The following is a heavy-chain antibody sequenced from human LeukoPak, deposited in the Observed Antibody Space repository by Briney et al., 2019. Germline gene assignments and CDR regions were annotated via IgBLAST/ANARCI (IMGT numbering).Heavy chain of an antibody. CDR1: GFTFSSYG. V-gene: IGHV3-30*18. CDR3: AKDEIGAVAGLIDY. D-gene: IGHD6-19*01. Sequence: GGSLRLSCAASGFTFSSYGMYWVRRAPGKGLEWVALISYDGSNKYYADSVKGRFTISRDNSKNTLYLQMNSLRAEDTAVYYCAKDEIGAVAGLIDYWGQGTLVTVSS. CDR2: ISYDGSNK. J-gene: IGHJ4*02.